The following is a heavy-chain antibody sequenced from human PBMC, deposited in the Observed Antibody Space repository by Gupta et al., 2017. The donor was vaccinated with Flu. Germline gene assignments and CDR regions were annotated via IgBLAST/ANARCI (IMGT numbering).Heavy chain of an antibody. Sequence: SSYTRTWVRQVPGKGLEWVSAINSGGGTTYADSVKGRFTISRENSKNALYLQMNSLRAEDTAVYYCAKSSAGSGNYGSFDNWGQGTLVTVS. D-gene: IGHD3-10*01. CDR2: INSGGGT. CDR3: AKSSAGSGNYGSFDN. J-gene: IGHJ4*02. V-gene: IGHV3-23*01. CDR1: SSYT.